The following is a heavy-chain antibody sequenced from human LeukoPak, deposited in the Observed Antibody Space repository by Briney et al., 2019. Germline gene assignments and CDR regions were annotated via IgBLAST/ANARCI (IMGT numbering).Heavy chain of an antibody. CDR3: AREGAEGYYDFWSGYYYYYYKGV. D-gene: IGHD3-3*01. V-gene: IGHV4-59*12. CDR2: IYYSGST. J-gene: IGHJ6*03. Sequence: PSETLSLTCTVSGGSISSYYWSWIRQPPGKGLEWIGYIYYSGSTNYNPSLKSRVTISVDTSKNQFSLKLSSVTAADTAVYYCAREGAEGYYDFWSGYYYYYYKGVWGKGTTVTVSS. CDR1: GGSISSYY.